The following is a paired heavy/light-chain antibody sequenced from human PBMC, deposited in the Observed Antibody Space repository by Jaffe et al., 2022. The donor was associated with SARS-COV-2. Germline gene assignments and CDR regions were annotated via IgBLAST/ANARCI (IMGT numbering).Heavy chain of an antibody. D-gene: IGHD6-13*01. CDR2: ISGGGLST. CDR3: AKRGYSTSWNFDY. J-gene: IGHJ4*02. V-gene: IGHV3-23*04. Sequence: VQLVESGGGLVQPGGSLRLSCAASGFTFSNYAMIWVRQAPGKGLEWVSGISGGGLSTYYADSVKGRFTISRDDSKNTLYLQMNSLRVEDTAVYSCAKRGYSTSWNFDYWGQGTLVTVSS. CDR1: GFTFSNYA.
Light chain of an antibody. CDR3: GTWDSSLSAVV. J-gene: IGLJ2*01. CDR2: DNN. CDR1: SSNIGKSY. Sequence: QSVLTQPPSVSAAPGQKVTISCSGSSSNIGKSYVAWYQQLPGTAPKLLIYDNNKRPSGIPDRFSGSKSGTSATLGITGLQTGDEADYYCGTWDSSLSAVVFGGGTKLTVL. V-gene: IGLV1-51*01.